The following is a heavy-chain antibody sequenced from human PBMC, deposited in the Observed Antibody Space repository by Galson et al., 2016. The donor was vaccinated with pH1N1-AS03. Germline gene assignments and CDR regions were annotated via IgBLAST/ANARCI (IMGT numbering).Heavy chain of an antibody. Sequence: QSGAEVKKPGESLRISCTGSGYPFTSYWINCVRQMPVKSLEWIGRIDPSDSYINYSPAFQGRVTISSDKSTTTAYLQWNDLKSADIAVYFCATGHYYSGLYRDAFDTWGQGTRVTVSS. V-gene: IGHV5-10-1*01. CDR1: GYPFTSYW. D-gene: IGHD1-26*01. CDR3: ATGHYYSGLYRDAFDT. J-gene: IGHJ3*02. CDR2: IDPSDSYI.